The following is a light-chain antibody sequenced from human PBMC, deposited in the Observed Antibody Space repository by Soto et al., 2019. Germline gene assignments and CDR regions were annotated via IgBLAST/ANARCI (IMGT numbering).Light chain of an antibody. Sequence: EIVLTQSPATLSLSPGERATLSCRASQSVSSNLAWYQQKPGQAPRLLMYGASNRATGIPDRFSGSGSETDFTLTISRLEPEDFAVYYCQQYGTTRITFGQGTRLEI. CDR2: GAS. CDR1: QSVSSN. CDR3: QQYGTTRIT. V-gene: IGKV3-20*01. J-gene: IGKJ5*01.